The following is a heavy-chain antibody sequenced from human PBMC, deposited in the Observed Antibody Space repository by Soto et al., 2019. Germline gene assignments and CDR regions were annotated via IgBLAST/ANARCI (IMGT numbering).Heavy chain of an antibody. J-gene: IGHJ5*02. Sequence: EVQLVESGGGLVQPGGSLRLSCAASGFTFSSYEMNWVRQAPGKGLEWVSYISSSGSTIYYADSVKGRFTISRDNAKNSLYLQMNSLRAEDTAVYYCARVAYSFGGGNSNWRGGWFDPWGQGTLVTVSS. CDR1: GFTFSSYE. D-gene: IGHD2-21*02. CDR3: ARVAYSFGGGNSNWRGGWFDP. CDR2: ISSSGSTI. V-gene: IGHV3-48*03.